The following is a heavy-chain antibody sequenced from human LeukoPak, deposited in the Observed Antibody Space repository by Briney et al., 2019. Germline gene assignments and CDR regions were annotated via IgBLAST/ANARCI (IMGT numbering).Heavy chain of an antibody. D-gene: IGHD4-23*01. CDR2: ISYDGSNK. CDR3: AGSVKPLYYFDY. V-gene: IGHV3-30-3*01. CDR1: GFTFSSYA. J-gene: IGHJ4*02. Sequence: PGGSLRLSCAASGFTFSSYAMHWVRQAPGKGLEWVAVISYDGSNKYYADSVKGRFTISRDNSKNTLYLQMNSLKAEDTAVYYCAGSVKPLYYFDYWGQGTLVTVSS.